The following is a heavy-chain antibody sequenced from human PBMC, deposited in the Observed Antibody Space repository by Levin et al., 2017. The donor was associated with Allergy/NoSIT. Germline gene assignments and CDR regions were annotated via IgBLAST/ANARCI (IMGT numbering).Heavy chain of an antibody. V-gene: IGHV3-48*03. CDR3: AKVIHDYSGYSYGGGMDV. D-gene: IGHD5-18*01. CDR1: GFTFSSYE. Sequence: GESLKISCAASGFTFSSYEMNWVRQAPGKGLEWVSYITTSGTTIYYADSVKGRFTISRDNAKNSLYLQMSSLRAEDTAVYYCAKVIHDYSGYSYGGGMDVWGQGTTVTVSS. J-gene: IGHJ6*02. CDR2: ITTSGTTI.